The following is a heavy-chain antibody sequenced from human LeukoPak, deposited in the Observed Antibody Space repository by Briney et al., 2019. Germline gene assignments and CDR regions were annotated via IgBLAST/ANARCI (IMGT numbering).Heavy chain of an antibody. CDR3: AREPGYCSSTSCYNGPMDV. V-gene: IGHV3-21*01. Sequence: GGSLRLSCAASGFNFSSYSMNWVRQAPGKGLEWVSSISSSSSYIYYADSVKGRFTISRDNAKNSLYLQMNSLRAEDTAVYYCAREPGYCSSTSCYNGPMDVWGKGTTVTVSS. J-gene: IGHJ6*03. D-gene: IGHD2-2*02. CDR2: ISSSSSYI. CDR1: GFNFSSYS.